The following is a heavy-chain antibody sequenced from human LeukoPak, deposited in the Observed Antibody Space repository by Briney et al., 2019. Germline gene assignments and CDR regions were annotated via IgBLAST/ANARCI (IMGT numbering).Heavy chain of an antibody. V-gene: IGHV4-4*02. Sequence: SGTLSLTCAVSGGSISSSNWWSWVRQPPGKGLEWIGSIYYSGSTYYNPSLKSRVTISVDTSKNQFSLKLSSVTAADTAVYYCAGVGYKTIAAGGQGTLVTVSS. J-gene: IGHJ4*02. CDR3: AGVGYKTIAA. D-gene: IGHD6-13*01. CDR1: GGSISSSNW. CDR2: IYYSGST.